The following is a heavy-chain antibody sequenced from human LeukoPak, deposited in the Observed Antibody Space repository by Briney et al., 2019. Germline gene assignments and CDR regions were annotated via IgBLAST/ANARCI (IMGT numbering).Heavy chain of an antibody. CDR2: INHSGGT. V-gene: IGHV4-34*01. J-gene: IGHJ5*02. Sequence: PSETLSLTCALYGGSFSGYYWSWIRQPPGKGLEWIGEINHSGGTNYNPSLKSRVTISVDTSKNQFSLKLSSVTAADTAVYYCARDYSSGSNWFDPWGQGTLVTVSS. CDR1: GGSFSGYY. D-gene: IGHD6-19*01. CDR3: ARDYSSGSNWFDP.